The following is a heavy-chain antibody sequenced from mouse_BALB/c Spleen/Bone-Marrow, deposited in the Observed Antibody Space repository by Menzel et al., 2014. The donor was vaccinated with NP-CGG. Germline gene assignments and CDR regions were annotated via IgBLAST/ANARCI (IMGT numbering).Heavy chain of an antibody. Sequence: QVQLQQPGAELVKPGASVKLSCKASGYTFTNYRMHWVKQRPGQGLEWIGEIDPSDSYSNYNQNFKGKATLTVDKSSSTAYMQLPSLTSEDSAVYYCARGVVYYYAMDYWGQGTSVTVSS. V-gene: IGHV1-69*02. J-gene: IGHJ4*01. CDR3: ARGVVYYYAMDY. CDR1: GYTFTNYR. CDR2: IDPSDSYS.